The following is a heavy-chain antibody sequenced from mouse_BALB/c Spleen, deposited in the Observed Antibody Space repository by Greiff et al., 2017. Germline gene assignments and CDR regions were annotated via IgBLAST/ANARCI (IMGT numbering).Heavy chain of an antibody. CDR3: VREKTGRHSLDAMDY. CDR1: GFTFNTNA. D-gene: IGHD1-2*01. Sequence: EVQLVETGGGLVQPKGSLKLSCAASGFTFNTNAMNWVRQAPGKGLEWVARIRSKSNNYATYYADSVKDRFTISRDDSQSMLYLQMNNLKTEDTAMYYCVREKTGRHSLDAMDYWGQGTSVTVSS. CDR2: IRSKSNNYAT. J-gene: IGHJ4*01. V-gene: IGHV10S3*01.